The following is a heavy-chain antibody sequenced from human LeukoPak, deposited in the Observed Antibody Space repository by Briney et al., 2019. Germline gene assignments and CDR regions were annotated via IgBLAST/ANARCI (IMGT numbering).Heavy chain of an antibody. V-gene: IGHV4-34*01. CDR1: GGSFSGYY. D-gene: IGHD3-22*01. CDR2: INHSGST. CDR3: AREYDSLDY. J-gene: IGHJ4*02. Sequence: SETLSLTCAVYGGSFSGYYRSWIRQPPGKGLEWIGEINHSGSTNYNPSLKSRVTISVDTSKNQFSLKLSSVTAADTAVYYCAREYDSLDYWGQGTLVTVSS.